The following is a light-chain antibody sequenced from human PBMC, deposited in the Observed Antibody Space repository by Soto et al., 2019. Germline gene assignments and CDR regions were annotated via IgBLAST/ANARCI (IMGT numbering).Light chain of an antibody. CDR3: QQSDKLPLT. Sequence: DIQMTQSPSSLSASVGDKVTITCQASQDINNYLNWYQQKQGKAPKLLIYDASHLETGVPSRFSGSGSGTDFTFAISSLQPEDIGTYYCQQSDKLPLTFGGGTKVQI. V-gene: IGKV1-33*01. CDR1: QDINNY. CDR2: DAS. J-gene: IGKJ4*01.